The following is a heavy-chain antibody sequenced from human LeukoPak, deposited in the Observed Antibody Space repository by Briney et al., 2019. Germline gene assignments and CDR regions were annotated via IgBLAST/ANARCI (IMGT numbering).Heavy chain of an antibody. V-gene: IGHV1-69*02. CDR1: GGTFSSYT. Sequence: SVKVSCKASGGTFSSYTISWVRQAPGQGLEWMGSIIPILGIANYAQKFQGRVTITADKSTSTAYMELSSLRSEDTAVYYCARGGFVAAGSSPPDYWGQGTLVTVSS. CDR3: ARGGFVAAGSSPPDY. CDR2: IIPILGIA. D-gene: IGHD6-13*01. J-gene: IGHJ4*02.